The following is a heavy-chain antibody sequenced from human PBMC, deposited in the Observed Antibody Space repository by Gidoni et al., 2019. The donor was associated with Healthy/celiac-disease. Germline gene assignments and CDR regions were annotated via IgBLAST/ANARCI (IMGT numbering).Heavy chain of an antibody. CDR2: MSGSGGST. J-gene: IGHJ6*02. CDR1: GLTFSSYA. Sequence: EVQLLESGGGWVQPGGSLRLSCAASGLTFSSYAMSWVRQAPGKGLEWVAAMSGSGGSTYYAYSVKGRFTISRDNSKNTLYLQMNSLRAEGTAVYYCAKDPGGMDVWGQVTTVTVSS. CDR3: AKDPGGMDV. V-gene: IGHV3-23*01.